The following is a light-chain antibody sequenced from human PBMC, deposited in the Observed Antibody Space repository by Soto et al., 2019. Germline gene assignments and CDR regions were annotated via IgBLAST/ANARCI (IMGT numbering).Light chain of an antibody. CDR1: HSVDSN. CDR2: GAS. Sequence: EIVMTQSPATLSVSPGEGATLSCRASHSVDSNLAWYQQKPGQAPRLLIFGASTRATGIPTRFSGGGSGTDFTLTISSLQSEDFAVYYCQQRNVWPPITFGQGTRLEIK. J-gene: IGKJ5*01. CDR3: QQRNVWPPIT. V-gene: IGKV3D-15*01.